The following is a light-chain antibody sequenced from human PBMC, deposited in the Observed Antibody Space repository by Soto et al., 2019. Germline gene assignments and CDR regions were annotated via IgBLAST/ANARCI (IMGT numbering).Light chain of an antibody. CDR2: GAS. CDR1: QDIHQY. J-gene: IGKJ3*01. V-gene: IGKV1-33*01. Sequence: DIQMTQSPSSLSASVGDRVTITCQASQDIHQYLNWYQQKPGKPPNLLIYGASTLETGVPSRFSGRGSGTYFTFTISTLQPEDIATYYCQQHEDFPLPFGPGTTVDI. CDR3: QQHEDFPLP.